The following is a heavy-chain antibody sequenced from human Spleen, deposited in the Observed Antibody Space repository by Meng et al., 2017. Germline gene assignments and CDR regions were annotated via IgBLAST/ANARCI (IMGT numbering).Heavy chain of an antibody. J-gene: IGHJ6*02. CDR1: GGSISSYS. Sequence: ESLKISCTVSGGSISSYSWSWIRQSPGKGLEWIGYIYYSGSTNYNPSLKSRVTISIHTSKNQFSLKLSSVTAADTAVYYCARALPYYYYGMDVWGQGTTVTVSS. CDR3: ARALPYYYYGMDV. V-gene: IGHV4-59*01. CDR2: IYYSGST.